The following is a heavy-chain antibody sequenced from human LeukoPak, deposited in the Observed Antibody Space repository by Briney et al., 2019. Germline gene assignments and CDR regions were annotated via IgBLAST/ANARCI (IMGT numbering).Heavy chain of an antibody. CDR3: AREAAPTPYFDY. CDR2: ISAYNGNT. J-gene: IGHJ4*02. D-gene: IGHD4-17*01. CDR1: GYTFTSYG. Sequence: ASVEVSCKASGYTFTSYGISWVRQAPGQGLEWMGWISAYNGNTNYAQKLQGRVTMTTDTSTSTAYMELRSLRSDDTAVYYCAREAAPTPYFDYWGQGTLVTVSS. V-gene: IGHV1-18*01.